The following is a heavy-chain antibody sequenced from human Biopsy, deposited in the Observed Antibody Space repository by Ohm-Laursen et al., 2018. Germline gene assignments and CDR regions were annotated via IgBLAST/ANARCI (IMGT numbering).Heavy chain of an antibody. V-gene: IGHV4-59*01. CDR3: ARGRRASGWPYFDN. J-gene: IGHJ4*02. Sequence: GTLSLTCSVSGGSISSYYWNWIRQPPGKGLEWVGYIYYSGSTNYNPSLKNRVTMSVDTSKNQFYLKLYSVTAAGTAVYYCARGRRASGWPYFDNWGQGALVIVSP. CDR2: IYYSGST. CDR1: GGSISSYY. D-gene: IGHD6-19*01.